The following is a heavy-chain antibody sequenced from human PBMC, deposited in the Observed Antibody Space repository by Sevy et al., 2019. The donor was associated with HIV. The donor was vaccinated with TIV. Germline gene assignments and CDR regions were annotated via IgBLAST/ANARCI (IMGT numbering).Heavy chain of an antibody. CDR2: ISSSSSYI. Sequence: GESLKISCAASGFTFSSYSMNCVRQAPGKGLEWVSSISSSSSYIYYADSVKGRFTISRDNAKNSLYLQMNSLRAEDTAVYYCARDTAYDFWSGNWFDPWGQGTLVTVSS. CDR3: ARDTAYDFWSGNWFDP. J-gene: IGHJ5*02. CDR1: GFTFSSYS. D-gene: IGHD3-3*01. V-gene: IGHV3-21*01.